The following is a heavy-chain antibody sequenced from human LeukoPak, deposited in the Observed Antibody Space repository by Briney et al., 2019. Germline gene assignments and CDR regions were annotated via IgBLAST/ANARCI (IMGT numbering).Heavy chain of an antibody. Sequence: PGGSLRLSCAGSGFIFSNYVMNWVRQAPGKGLEWVSSISGRGVSTNYADFVKGRFTIFRDNSKSTLYLQMNSPRAEDTAVYYCATDPATVGITTRDFWGQGTLVTVSS. J-gene: IGHJ4*02. CDR2: ISGRGVST. V-gene: IGHV3-23*01. CDR3: ATDPATVGITTRDF. D-gene: IGHD1-26*01. CDR1: GFIFSNYV.